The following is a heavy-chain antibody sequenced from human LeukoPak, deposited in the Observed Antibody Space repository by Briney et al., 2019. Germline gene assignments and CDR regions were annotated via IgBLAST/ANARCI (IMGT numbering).Heavy chain of an antibody. V-gene: IGHV3-23*01. J-gene: IGHJ3*02. Sequence: GGSLRLSCAASGFTFSIYAMRWVRQAPGKGLEGVSAISGSGGSTYYADSVKGRFTISRDNSKNTLYLQMNSLRAEDTAVYYCAKGYSSSWYRPDAFDIWGQGTMVTVSS. CDR1: GFTFSIYA. D-gene: IGHD6-13*01. CDR2: ISGSGGST. CDR3: AKGYSSSWYRPDAFDI.